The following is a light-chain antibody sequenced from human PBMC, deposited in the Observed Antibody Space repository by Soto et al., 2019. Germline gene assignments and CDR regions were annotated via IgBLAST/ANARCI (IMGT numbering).Light chain of an antibody. Sequence: VLTQSPGTLSLSPGEGATLSCRASQSVSSSYLAWYQQRPGQAPRLLIYGASNRASAIPDRFSGSGSGTDFTLTISRLEPEDFAVYYCQQYDRSPPLTFGGGTKVEIK. CDR2: GAS. V-gene: IGKV3-20*01. J-gene: IGKJ4*01. CDR1: QSVSSSY. CDR3: QQYDRSPPLT.